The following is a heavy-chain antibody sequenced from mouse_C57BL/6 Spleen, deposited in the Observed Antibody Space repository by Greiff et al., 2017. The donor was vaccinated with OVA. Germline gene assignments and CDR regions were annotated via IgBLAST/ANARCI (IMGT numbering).Heavy chain of an antibody. V-gene: IGHV1-39*01. CDR1: GFSFTDYN. Sequence: EVQLQQSGPELVKPGASVKISCKASGFSFTDYNMTWVKQSNGKSLEWIGVINPNYGTTCYNQKLKGQATLTVDQSSSTAHMQLNSLTSEASAVYYCSSSTVVATDYAMDYWGQGTSVTVSS. D-gene: IGHD1-1*01. CDR2: INPNYGTT. CDR3: SSSTVVATDYAMDY. J-gene: IGHJ4*01.